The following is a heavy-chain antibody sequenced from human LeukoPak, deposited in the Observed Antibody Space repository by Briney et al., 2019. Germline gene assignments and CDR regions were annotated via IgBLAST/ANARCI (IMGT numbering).Heavy chain of an antibody. J-gene: IGHJ4*02. CDR3: ASGFSSYFDY. CDR1: GFTFSSYE. Sequence: GGSLRLSCAASGFTFSSYEMNWVHQAPGKGLEWVSYISSSGSTIYYADSVKGRFTISRDNAKNSLYLQMNSLRAEDTAVYYCASGFSSYFDYWGQGTLVTVSS. V-gene: IGHV3-48*03. D-gene: IGHD6-6*01. CDR2: ISSSGSTI.